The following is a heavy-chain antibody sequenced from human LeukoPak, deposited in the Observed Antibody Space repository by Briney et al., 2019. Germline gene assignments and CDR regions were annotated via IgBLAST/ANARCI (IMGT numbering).Heavy chain of an antibody. J-gene: IGHJ3*02. V-gene: IGHV3-21*01. D-gene: IGHD2-15*01. CDR3: ARARDRWNAFDI. CDR2: ISSSSSYI. CDR1: GLTFSSFA. Sequence: GGSLRLSCAASGLTFSSFAMNWVRQAPGKGLEWVSSISSSSSYIYYADSVKGRFTISRDNAKNSLYLQMNSLRAEDTAVYYCARARDRWNAFDIWGQGTMVTVSS.